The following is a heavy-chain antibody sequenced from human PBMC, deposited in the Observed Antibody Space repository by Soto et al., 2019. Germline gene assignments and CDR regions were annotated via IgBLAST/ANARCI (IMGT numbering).Heavy chain of an antibody. D-gene: IGHD6-19*01. CDR3: SKDRSRYISVWSNWFDP. CDR2: ISGSGGDA. V-gene: IGHV3-23*01. J-gene: IGHJ5*02. CDR1: GITFSDYG. Sequence: GGSLRLSCVASGITFSDYGMSWVRQAPGKGLEWVTTISGSGGDAYNSDSVKGRFTVSRDNSKNTLYLQMNSLRAEDTGVYFCSKDRSRYISVWSNWFDPWGQGTLVTVSS.